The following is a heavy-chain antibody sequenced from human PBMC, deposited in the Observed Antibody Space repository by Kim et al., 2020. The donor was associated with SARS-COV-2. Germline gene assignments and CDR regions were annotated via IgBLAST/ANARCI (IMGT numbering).Heavy chain of an antibody. J-gene: IGHJ4*02. CDR1: GGSFSGYY. Sequence: SETLSLTCAVYGGSFSGYYWSWIRQPPGKGLEWIGEINHSGSTNYNPSLKSRVTISVDTSKNQFSLKLSSVTAADTAVYYCASFYCSSTSCRSFDYWGQG. CDR3: ASFYCSSTSCRSFDY. D-gene: IGHD2-2*01. CDR2: INHSGST. V-gene: IGHV4-34*01.